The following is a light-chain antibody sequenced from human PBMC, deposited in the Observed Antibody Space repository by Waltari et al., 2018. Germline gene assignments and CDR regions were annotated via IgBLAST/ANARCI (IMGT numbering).Light chain of an antibody. CDR2: DVK. CDR1: SSDVGGYNY. J-gene: IGLJ2*01. Sequence: QSDLSQPASMSGSPGQSITISCTGTSSDVGGYNYVSWYQEYPGKAPKLIIYDVKNRPSGVSNRFSGSKSGHTASLTISGLQAEDEADYYCSSYTSTSTVLFGGGTKVTVL. CDR3: SSYTSTSTVL. V-gene: IGLV2-14*03.